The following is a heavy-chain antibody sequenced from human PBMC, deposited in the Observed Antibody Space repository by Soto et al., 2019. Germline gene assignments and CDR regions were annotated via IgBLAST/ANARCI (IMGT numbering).Heavy chain of an antibody. V-gene: IGHV3-33*01. Sequence: PGGSLRLSCAASGFSFSNANMHWVRQAPGRGLDWVAGIYFDGGNKYYADSVKGRFTISRDNSKNTLYLQMNSLRAEDTAVYYCASATERIHPQFDHWGQGALVTVSS. CDR1: GFSFSNAN. CDR3: ASATERIHPQFDH. CDR2: IYFDGGNK. J-gene: IGHJ4*02.